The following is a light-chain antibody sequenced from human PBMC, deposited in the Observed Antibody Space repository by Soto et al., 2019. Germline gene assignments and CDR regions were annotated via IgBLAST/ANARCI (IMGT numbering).Light chain of an antibody. J-gene: IGKJ1*01. V-gene: IGKV2D-29*01. CDR3: MQGTHWPRT. Sequence: IVMTETPLSLSVTPGQPDSIFCQSSQSLLHSDGKTYLYWYLQTPGQPPQLLIYEVSNRFSGVPDRVSGSGSGTDVTLKISRVEAEDVGVDFGMQGTHWPRTFGQGTKVDI. CDR1: QSLLHSDGKTY. CDR2: EVS.